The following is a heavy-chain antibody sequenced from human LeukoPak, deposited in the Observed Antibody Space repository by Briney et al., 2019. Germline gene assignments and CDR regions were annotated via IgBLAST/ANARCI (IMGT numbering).Heavy chain of an antibody. CDR3: ARAPTYYSGSGSYYTY. Sequence: GGSLRLSCAASGFTFSSYWMTWVRQAPGKGLEWVANIKPDGTEGYYVDSLKGRFTISRDNAKNSLYLQMNSLRAEDTAVYYCARAPTYYSGSGSYYTYWGQGTLVTVSS. D-gene: IGHD3-10*01. V-gene: IGHV3-7*01. CDR1: GFTFSSYW. CDR2: IKPDGTEG. J-gene: IGHJ4*02.